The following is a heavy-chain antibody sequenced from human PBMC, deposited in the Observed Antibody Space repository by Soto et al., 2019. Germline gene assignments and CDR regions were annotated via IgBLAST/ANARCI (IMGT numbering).Heavy chain of an antibody. J-gene: IGHJ6*02. CDR3: ARDTSLLWFGELTNYYYYGMDV. D-gene: IGHD3-10*01. Sequence: QVQLVQPGAEVKKPGSSVKVSCKASGGTFSSYAISWVRQAPGQGLEWMGGIIPIFGTANYAQKFQGRVTITADESTSTAYMELSSLRSEDTAVYYCARDTSLLWFGELTNYYYYGMDVWGQGTTVTVSS. CDR2: IIPIFGTA. V-gene: IGHV1-69*01. CDR1: GGTFSSYA.